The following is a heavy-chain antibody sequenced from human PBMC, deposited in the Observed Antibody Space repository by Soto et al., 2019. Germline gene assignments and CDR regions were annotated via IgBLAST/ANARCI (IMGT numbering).Heavy chain of an antibody. CDR3: ARGLYGGPEH. D-gene: IGHD4-17*01. CDR1: GFTFSAYA. CDR2: ISYDASNI. V-gene: IGHV3-30-3*01. J-gene: IGHJ4*02. Sequence: GSLRLSCAASGFTFSAYAMHWVRQAPGKGLEWVALISYDASNIHYADSVKGRFTISRDNSKNTLYLEMNRLRAEDTAVYSCARGLYGGPEHWGQGTLVTVSS.